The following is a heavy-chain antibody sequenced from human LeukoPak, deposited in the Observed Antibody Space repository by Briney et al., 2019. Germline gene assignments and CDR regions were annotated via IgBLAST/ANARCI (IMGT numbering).Heavy chain of an antibody. V-gene: IGHV3-23*01. CDR2: ITRSGGST. CDR3: ASGGGSWGESDY. Sequence: GGSLRLSCAASGFTFTSYAMSRVRQAPGKGLEWVSAITRSGGSTYYADSVKGRFTISRDNSKNTLYLQMNSLRAEDTAVYYCASGGGSWGESDYWGQGTLVTVSS. J-gene: IGHJ4*01. CDR1: GFTFTSYA. D-gene: IGHD2-15*01.